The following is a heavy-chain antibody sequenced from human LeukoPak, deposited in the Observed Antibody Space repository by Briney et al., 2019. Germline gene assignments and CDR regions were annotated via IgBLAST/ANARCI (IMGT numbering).Heavy chain of an antibody. CDR2: IYSGGST. J-gene: IGHJ6*03. V-gene: IGHV3-53*01. Sequence: GGSLRLSCAASGFTVSSNYMSWVRQAPGKGLEWVSVIYSGGSTYYADSVKGRFTISRDNSKYTLYLQMNRLRAEDTAVYYCARVSYDFWSGYELNNYYYYMDVWGKGTTVTVSS. CDR3: ARVSYDFWSGYELNNYYYYMDV. D-gene: IGHD3-3*01. CDR1: GFTVSSNY.